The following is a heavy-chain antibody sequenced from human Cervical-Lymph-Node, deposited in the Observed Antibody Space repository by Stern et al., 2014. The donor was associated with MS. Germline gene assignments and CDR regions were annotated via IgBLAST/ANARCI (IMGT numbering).Heavy chain of an antibody. V-gene: IGHV3-21*01. D-gene: IGHD4-23*01. J-gene: IGHJ4*02. CDR1: GFTFSSYS. Sequence: EMQLVESGGGLVKPGGSLRLSCAASGFTFSSYSMHWVRQAPGKGLEWVASISSGGSYIYYADSLKGRFPIARDNAKNSLYLQMNSLRAEDTAVYYCARGRGGNYRYYFDYWGQGTLVTVSS. CDR3: ARGRGGNYRYYFDY. CDR2: ISSGGSYI.